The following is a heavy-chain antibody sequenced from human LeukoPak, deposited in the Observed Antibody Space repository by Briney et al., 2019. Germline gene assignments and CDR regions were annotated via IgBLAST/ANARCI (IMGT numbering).Heavy chain of an antibody. J-gene: IGHJ6*02. D-gene: IGHD4-17*01. Sequence: SETLSLTWAVYGGSFSGYYWSWIRQPPGKGLEWIGEINHSGSTNYNPSLKSRVTISVDTSKNQFSLKLSSVTAADTAVYYCARLSYGDPYYYYYGMDVWGQGTTVTVSS. CDR2: INHSGST. CDR1: GGSFSGYY. CDR3: ARLSYGDPYYYYYGMDV. V-gene: IGHV4-34*01.